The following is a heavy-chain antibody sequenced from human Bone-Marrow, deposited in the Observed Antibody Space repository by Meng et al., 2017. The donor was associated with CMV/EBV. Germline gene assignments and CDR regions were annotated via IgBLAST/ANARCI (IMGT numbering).Heavy chain of an antibody. J-gene: IGHJ3*02. CDR3: ARDKVVGATSYDAFDI. CDR2: INPNSGGT. V-gene: IGHV1-2*02. CDR1: RYTFTGYY. Sequence: ASVKVSCKASRYTFTGYYMHWVRQAPGQGLEWMGWINPNSGGTNYAQKFQGRVTMTRDTSISTAYMELSRLRSDDTAVYYCARDKVVGATSYDAFDIWGQGTMVTVSS. D-gene: IGHD1-26*01.